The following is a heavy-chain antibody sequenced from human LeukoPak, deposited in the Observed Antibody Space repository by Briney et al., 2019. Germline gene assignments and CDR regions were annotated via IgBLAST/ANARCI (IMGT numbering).Heavy chain of an antibody. Sequence: SSETLSLTCTVSGGSISSSTYYWSWIRQYPGKGLEWIAYIYDNGNTYYNPSLQSRVTLSVDTSKNQFSLKLSSVTAADTAVYYCARGQGLQLLPAAILGPYFDYWGQGTLVTVSS. CDR3: ARGQGLQLLPAAILGPYFDY. D-gene: IGHD2-2*02. CDR1: GGSISSSTYY. CDR2: IYDNGNT. J-gene: IGHJ4*02. V-gene: IGHV4-31*03.